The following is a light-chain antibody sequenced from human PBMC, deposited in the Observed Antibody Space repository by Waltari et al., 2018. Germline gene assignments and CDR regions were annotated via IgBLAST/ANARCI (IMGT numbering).Light chain of an antibody. CDR2: SAS. CDR3: QESYSSPPST. Sequence: DIQMTQSPSSLSAVVGDRVTITCRAGQSIGNYLNWYQQKPGKAPQLLIYSASSLQRGVPSRFSGRGSGTEFSLTISGLQPDDFATYYCQESYSSPPSTFGQGTKVDIK. CDR1: QSIGNY. V-gene: IGKV1-39*01. J-gene: IGKJ1*01.